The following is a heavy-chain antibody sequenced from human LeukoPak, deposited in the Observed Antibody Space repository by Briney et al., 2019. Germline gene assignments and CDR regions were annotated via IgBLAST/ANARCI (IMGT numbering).Heavy chain of an antibody. CDR1: GFTFGNYW. J-gene: IGHJ4*02. CDR3: ARWAASFDL. V-gene: IGHV3-7*01. D-gene: IGHD6-25*01. Sequence: GGSLRLSCAASGFTFGNYWMSWVRQAPGKGLEWVANIKQDGSDKYYVDSVTGRFTISRDNAKNSLYLQMNSLRAEDTAVYYCARWAASFDLWGQGTLVTVSS. CDR2: IKQDGSDK.